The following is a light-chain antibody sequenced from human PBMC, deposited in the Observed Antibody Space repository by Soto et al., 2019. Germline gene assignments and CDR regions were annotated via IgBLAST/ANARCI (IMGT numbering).Light chain of an antibody. J-gene: IGKJ4*02. CDR1: QDISNY. Sequence: DIQMTQSPSSLSASVGDRVTITCQASQDISNYLTWYQQKPGKAPKLLIYDASNLETGVPSRFSGSGSGTDFTFPSSILQPEHIATYYSQRYDNLPLTFGGGTKVEIK. V-gene: IGKV1-33*01. CDR3: QRYDNLPLT. CDR2: DAS.